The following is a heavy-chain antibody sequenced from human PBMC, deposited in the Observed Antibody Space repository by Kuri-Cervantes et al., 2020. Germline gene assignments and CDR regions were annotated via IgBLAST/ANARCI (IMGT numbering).Heavy chain of an antibody. Sequence: SLKISCTASGFSLDDFAMHWARQAPGKGLEWVSGISWNGGTIYYADSVRGRFTISRDNAKNSLYLQMSSLRPGDTALYYCAKDRSSTSYFYFDYWGQGNLVTVSS. J-gene: IGHJ4*02. CDR3: AKDRSSTSYFYFDY. CDR2: ISWNGGTI. V-gene: IGHV3-9*01. CDR1: GFSLDDFA. D-gene: IGHD2-2*01.